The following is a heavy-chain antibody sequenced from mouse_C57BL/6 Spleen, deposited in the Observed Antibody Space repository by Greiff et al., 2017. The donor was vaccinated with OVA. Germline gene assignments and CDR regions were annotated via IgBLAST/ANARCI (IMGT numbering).Heavy chain of an antibody. J-gene: IGHJ1*03. CDR3: ARDGAGDAGYWYFDV. CDR1: GYTFTSYD. D-gene: IGHD3-3*01. CDR2: IYPRDGST. V-gene: IGHV1-85*01. Sequence: VMLVESGPELVKPGASVKLSCKASGYTFTSYDINWVKQRPGQGLEWIGWIYPRDGSTKYNEKFKGKATLTVDTSSSTAYMELHSLTSEDSAVYFCARDGAGDAGYWYFDVWGTGTTVTVSS.